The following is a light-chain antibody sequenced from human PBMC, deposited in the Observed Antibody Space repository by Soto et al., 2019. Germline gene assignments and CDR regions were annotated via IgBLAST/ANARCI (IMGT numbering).Light chain of an antibody. CDR2: DVS. CDR3: SSYTSTSAYVV. J-gene: IGLJ2*01. Sequence: QSALTQTASVSGSPGQSITISCTGTSSDVGGYRYVSWYQQHPGKVPKLIIYDVSNRPSGISDRFSGSKSANTASLTISGLQAEDEADYYCSSYTSTSAYVVFGGGTQLTVL. V-gene: IGLV2-14*01. CDR1: SSDVGGYRY.